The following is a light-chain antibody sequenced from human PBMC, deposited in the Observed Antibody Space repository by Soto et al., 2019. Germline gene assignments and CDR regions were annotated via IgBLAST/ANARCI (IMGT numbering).Light chain of an antibody. CDR3: QQRHMWPIT. V-gene: IGKV3-11*01. J-gene: IGKJ5*01. CDR2: DAY. Sequence: GLTQTKATLPLSRGERATLSCRTSQSVSSHFAWYQQKPGQAPRLLIYDAYNRATGIPPRFSGSGSGTDFSLTISSLEPEESAVYYCQQRHMWPITFGQGTRLEIK. CDR1: QSVSSH.